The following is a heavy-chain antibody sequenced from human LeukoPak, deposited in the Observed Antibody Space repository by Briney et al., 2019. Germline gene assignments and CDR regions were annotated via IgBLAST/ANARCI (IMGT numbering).Heavy chain of an antibody. D-gene: IGHD3-10*01. J-gene: IGHJ4*02. CDR1: GFTFSGSA. CDR2: IRNKASSYAT. Sequence: GGSPRLSCAASGFTFSGSAMHWVRQTSGKGLEWVGRIRNKASSYATAYAASVKGRFTISRDDSKNTAYLQMNSLKSEDTAVYYCARHAASGGSGVDYWGQGTLVTVSS. CDR3: ARHAASGGSGVDY. V-gene: IGHV3-73*01.